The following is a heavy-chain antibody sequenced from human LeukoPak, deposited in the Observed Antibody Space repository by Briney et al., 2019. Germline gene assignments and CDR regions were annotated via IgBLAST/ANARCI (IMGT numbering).Heavy chain of an antibody. CDR3: ARDLLYYDFGSGYYPGFNWFDP. V-gene: IGHV1-69*05. J-gene: IGHJ5*02. CDR1: GGTFSSYA. D-gene: IGHD3-3*01. Sequence: SVKVSCKASGGTFSSYAISLVRQAPGQGLEWMGGIIPIFGTANYAQKFQGRVTITTDESTSTAYMELSSLRSEDTAVYYCARDLLYYDFGSGYYPGFNWFDPWGQGTLVTVSS. CDR2: IIPIFGTA.